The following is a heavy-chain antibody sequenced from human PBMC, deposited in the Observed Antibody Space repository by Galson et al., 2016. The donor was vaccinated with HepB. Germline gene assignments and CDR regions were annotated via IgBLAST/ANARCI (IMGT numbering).Heavy chain of an antibody. CDR2: IYYSGGT. CDR1: GASISSSGYS. Sequence: SETLSLTCTVSGASISSSGYSWGWIRQPPGKGLEWIGSIYYSGGTYSNPSLKSRVTISVDTSKNQFSLRLSSVTAADAAVFYCARRRITARRQWFFDLWGRGTLVTVTS. D-gene: IGHD2-15*01. CDR3: ARRRITARRQWFFDL. V-gene: IGHV4-39*01. J-gene: IGHJ2*01.